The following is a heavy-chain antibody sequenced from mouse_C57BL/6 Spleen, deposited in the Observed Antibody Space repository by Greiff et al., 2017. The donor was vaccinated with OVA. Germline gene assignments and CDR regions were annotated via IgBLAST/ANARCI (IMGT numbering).Heavy chain of an antibody. CDR2: IDPSDSYT. Sequence: QVQLQQPGAELVKPGASVKLSCKASGYTFTSYWMQWVKQRPGQGLEWIGEIDPSDSYTNYNQKFKGKATLTVDTSSSTAYMQLSSLTSEDSAVYYCARSVPGGAMDYWGQGTSVTVSS. CDR3: ARSVPGGAMDY. CDR1: GYTFTSYW. V-gene: IGHV1-50*01. J-gene: IGHJ4*01.